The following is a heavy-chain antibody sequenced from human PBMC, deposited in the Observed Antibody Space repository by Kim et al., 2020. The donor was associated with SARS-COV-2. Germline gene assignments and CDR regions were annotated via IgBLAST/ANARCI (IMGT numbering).Heavy chain of an antibody. V-gene: IGHV4-34*01. Sequence: SETLSLTCAVYGGSFSGYYWSWIRQPPGKGLEWIGEINHSGSTNYNPSLKSRVTISVDTSKNQFSLKLSSVTAADTAVYYCARAYRIPYRELGYWGQGTLVTVSS. CDR2: INHSGST. CDR1: GGSFSGYY. D-gene: IGHD1-1*01. J-gene: IGHJ4*02. CDR3: ARAYRIPYRELGY.